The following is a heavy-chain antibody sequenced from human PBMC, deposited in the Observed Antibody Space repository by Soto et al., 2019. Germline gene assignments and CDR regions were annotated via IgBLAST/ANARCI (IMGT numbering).Heavy chain of an antibody. V-gene: IGHV3-23*01. CDR1: GFTFGTYT. CDR2: LGGGGDT. J-gene: IGHJ4*02. CDR3: TKDRHPDGIWTFDF. D-gene: IGHD3-9*01. Sequence: GGPLSLSCPASGFTFGTYTMNWVRQAPGKGLEWVSALGGGGDTHYAESVKGRFTISRDYSKNILLLQMNSLRDEDSAIYYCTKDRHPDGIWTFDFWGQGTLVTVSS.